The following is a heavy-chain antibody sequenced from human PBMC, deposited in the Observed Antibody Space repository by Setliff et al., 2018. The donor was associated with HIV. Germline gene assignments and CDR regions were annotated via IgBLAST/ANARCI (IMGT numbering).Heavy chain of an antibody. CDR3: AKDYLPYYYDTPPYYPFDY. Sequence: GASVKVSCKAFGYTFSTNAIHWVRQAPGQRLEWMGYINAGDDNTRYSEKFQGRVTITRDTSANTAYMELSSLRSEDTAVYYCAKDYLPYYYDTPPYYPFDYWGQGTVVTVSS. V-gene: IGHV1-3*01. CDR1: GYTFSTNA. CDR2: INAGDDNT. D-gene: IGHD3-22*01. J-gene: IGHJ4*02.